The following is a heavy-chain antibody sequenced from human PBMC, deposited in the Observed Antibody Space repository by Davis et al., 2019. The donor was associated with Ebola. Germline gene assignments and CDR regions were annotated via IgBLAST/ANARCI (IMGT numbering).Heavy chain of an antibody. CDR1: RFTFSSYS. J-gene: IGHJ6*02. CDR3: ARCSGGTSWDYYYGMDV. Sequence: GESLKISCAASRFTFSSYSMNWVRQAPGKGLEWVSSISSTSNYIYYADSVKGRFTISRDNAKNSLYLQMNSLRAEDTAVYYCARCSGGTSWDYYYGMDVWGQGTTVTVSS. D-gene: IGHD2-15*01. CDR2: ISSTSNYI. V-gene: IGHV3-21*01.